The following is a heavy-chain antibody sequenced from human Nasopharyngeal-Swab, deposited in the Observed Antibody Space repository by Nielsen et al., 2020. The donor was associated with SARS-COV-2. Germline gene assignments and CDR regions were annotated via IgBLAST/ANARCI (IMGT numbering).Heavy chain of an antibody. Sequence: SETLSLTCTVFGGFISSSSYYWGWIRQPPGTGLEWIGSIYYSGSTYYNPSLKSRVTISVDTSKNQFSVKLSSVTAADTAVYYCARLPWTYYYDSSGFYSRYYYYGMDVWGQGTTVTVSS. V-gene: IGHV4-39*01. CDR3: ARLPWTYYYDSSGFYSRYYYYGMDV. J-gene: IGHJ6*02. D-gene: IGHD3-22*01. CDR1: GGFISSSSYY. CDR2: IYYSGST.